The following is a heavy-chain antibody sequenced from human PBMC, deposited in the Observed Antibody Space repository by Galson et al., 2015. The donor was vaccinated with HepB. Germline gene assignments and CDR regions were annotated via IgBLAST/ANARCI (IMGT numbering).Heavy chain of an antibody. CDR1: GGTFSNYG. Sequence: SVKVSCKASGGTFSNYGVSWVRQAPGQGLEWMGRIVPILGVAEYAQMFQDRVTITADKSTSTAYIELSSLRSEDTAVYYCARDGGERSGLNDYWGQGTLVTVSS. D-gene: IGHD3-16*01. J-gene: IGHJ4*02. V-gene: IGHV1-69*04. CDR2: IVPILGVA. CDR3: ARDGGERSGLNDY.